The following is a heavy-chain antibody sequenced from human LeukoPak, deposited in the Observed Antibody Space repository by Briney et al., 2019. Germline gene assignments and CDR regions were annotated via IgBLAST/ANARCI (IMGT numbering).Heavy chain of an antibody. Sequence: ASVKVSCKASGYTFTDYYIHWVRQAPGQGLEWMGWINPNSGGTIYARKFQGRVTMTRDTSISTAYMELSRLRSDDTAVYYCARVGTTVTTFPYYFDYWGQGTLVTVSS. D-gene: IGHD4-17*01. J-gene: IGHJ4*02. CDR1: GYTFTDYY. V-gene: IGHV1-2*02. CDR2: INPNSGGT. CDR3: ARVGTTVTTFPYYFDY.